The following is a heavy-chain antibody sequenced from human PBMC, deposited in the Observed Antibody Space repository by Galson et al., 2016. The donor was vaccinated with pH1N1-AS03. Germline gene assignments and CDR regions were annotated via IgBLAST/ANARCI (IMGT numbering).Heavy chain of an antibody. CDR2: IKSKADGGAA. CDR3: ATEIVPGGEDYRGWFDP. J-gene: IGHJ5*02. D-gene: IGHD2-2*01. V-gene: IGHV3-15*01. CDR1: GFTFSSAW. Sequence: SLRLSCAASGFTFSSAWVSWVRQAAGKGLEWVGRIKSKADGGAAAYAAHVEGRFIISRDDSKNTVYLQMNSLSTEDTAVYYCATEIVPGGEDYRGWFDPWGQGTLVTVSS.